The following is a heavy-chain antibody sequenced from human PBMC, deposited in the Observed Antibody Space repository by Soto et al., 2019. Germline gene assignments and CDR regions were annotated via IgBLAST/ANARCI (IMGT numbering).Heavy chain of an antibody. D-gene: IGHD1-1*01. J-gene: IGHJ4*02. CDR1: GCTFNNYD. CDR2: IWYDGTDK. Sequence: GGSLRLSCTASGCTFNNYDMNWGRKAPGKGQEWVRLIWYDGTDKYYSDPLIGRWTISTENSKNTLYLQMNSSKADDRPVDYFARDDVTNSYPYYWGPGTLVTVSS. V-gene: IGHV3-33*01. CDR3: ARDDVTNSYPYY.